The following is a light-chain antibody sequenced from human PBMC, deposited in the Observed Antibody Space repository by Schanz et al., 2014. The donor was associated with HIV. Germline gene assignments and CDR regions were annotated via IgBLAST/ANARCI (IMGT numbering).Light chain of an antibody. Sequence: EIVLTQSPATLSLSPGERATLSCRASQSVSSYLAWYQHKPGQAPRLLIYDASNRATGIPDRFSGSGSGTDFTVTISRLEPEDFAVYYCQQYGSSPLTFGGGTKVEIK. J-gene: IGKJ4*01. CDR2: DAS. CDR1: QSVSSY. V-gene: IGKV3-20*01. CDR3: QQYGSSPLT.